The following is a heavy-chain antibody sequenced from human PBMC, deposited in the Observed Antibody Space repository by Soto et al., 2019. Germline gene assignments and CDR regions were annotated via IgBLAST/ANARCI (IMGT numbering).Heavy chain of an antibody. Sequence: AGRSLRLSSVASGFSFSDHYRIWIRQATGKGLEWVSSISVSSVYINYADFVTGRFTMSRDNGKNSVYMHMNSLRAEDTAVYFSVRDAERSDSWWFDLWGQGTQVTVSS. CDR1: GFSFSDHY. CDR2: ISVSSVYI. V-gene: IGHV3-11*06. D-gene: IGHD6-6*01. CDR3: VRDAERSDSWWFDL. J-gene: IGHJ5*02.